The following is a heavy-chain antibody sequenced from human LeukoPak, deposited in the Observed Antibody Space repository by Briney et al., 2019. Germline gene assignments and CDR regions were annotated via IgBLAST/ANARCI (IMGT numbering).Heavy chain of an antibody. CDR1: GYTFTSYY. J-gene: IGHJ3*02. V-gene: IGHV1-46*01. Sequence: GASVKVSCKASGYTFTSYYIHWVRQAPGQGLEWMGMINPSGGSTSYAQKFQGRLTMTRDTSTTTVYMELSSLRFEGTAVYYCARDLCGGDCYSEDVFDIWGQGTMVTVSS. D-gene: IGHD2-21*02. CDR3: ARDLCGGDCYSEDVFDI. CDR2: INPSGGST.